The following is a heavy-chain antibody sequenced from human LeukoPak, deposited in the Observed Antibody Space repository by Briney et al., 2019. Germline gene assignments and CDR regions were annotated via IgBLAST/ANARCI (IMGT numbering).Heavy chain of an antibody. Sequence: PSETLSLTCTVSGGSISSSSYYWGWIRQPPGKGLEWIGSIYYSGSTYYNPSLKSRVTISVDTSKNQFSLKLSSVTAADTVVYYCASAKITMNLGYLYWGQGTLVTVSS. V-gene: IGHV4-39*07. CDR3: ASAKITMNLGYLY. CDR2: IYYSGST. D-gene: IGHD3-22*01. CDR1: GGSISSSSYY. J-gene: IGHJ4*02.